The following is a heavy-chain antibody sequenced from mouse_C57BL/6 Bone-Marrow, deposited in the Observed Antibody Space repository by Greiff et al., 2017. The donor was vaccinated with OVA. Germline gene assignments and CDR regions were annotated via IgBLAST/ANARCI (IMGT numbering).Heavy chain of an antibody. V-gene: IGHV1-81*01. D-gene: IGHD2-2*01. Sequence: VQLQQSGAELARPGASVKLSCKASGYTFTSYGISWVKQRTGQGLEWIGEIYPRSGNTYYNEKFKGKATLTADKSSSTAYMELRSLTSEDSAVYFCALIRFYYGYDGRNMLGDYWGQGTSVTVSS. CDR2: IYPRSGNT. CDR3: ALIRFYYGYDGRNMLGDY. J-gene: IGHJ4*01. CDR1: GYTFTSYG.